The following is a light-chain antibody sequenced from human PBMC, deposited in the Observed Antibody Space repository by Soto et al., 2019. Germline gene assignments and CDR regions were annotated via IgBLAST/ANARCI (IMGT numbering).Light chain of an antibody. CDR2: GAS. CDR3: QQYESSPLT. CDR1: QSVSSSS. Sequence: ESVLTQSPGTLSLSPGERATLSCRASQSVSSSSLAWYQQKPGQAPRLLIYGASSRATGIPDRFSGSGSGTDFTLTISRLEPEDFAVYYCQQYESSPLTFGQGTKVDIK. J-gene: IGKJ1*01. V-gene: IGKV3-20*01.